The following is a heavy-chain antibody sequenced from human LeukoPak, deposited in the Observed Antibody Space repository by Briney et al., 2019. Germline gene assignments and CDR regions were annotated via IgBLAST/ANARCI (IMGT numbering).Heavy chain of an antibody. Sequence: ASVKVSCKASGYTFTGYYMHWVRQAPGQGLEWMGRINPNSGGTNYAQKFQGRVTMTRNTSISTAYMELSRLRSDDTAVYYCARGAYCSGGSCLQPKRYDYWGQGTLVTVSS. CDR2: INPNSGGT. CDR3: ARGAYCSGGSCLQPKRYDY. CDR1: GYTFTGYY. D-gene: IGHD2-15*01. V-gene: IGHV1-2*06. J-gene: IGHJ4*02.